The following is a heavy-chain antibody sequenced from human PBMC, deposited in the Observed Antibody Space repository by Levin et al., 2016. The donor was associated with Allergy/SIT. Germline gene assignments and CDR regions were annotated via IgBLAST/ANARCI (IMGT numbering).Heavy chain of an antibody. D-gene: IGHD4-11*01. CDR1: GGSFSGYY. Sequence: SETLSLTCAVYGGSFSGYYWSWIRQPPGKGLEWIGEINHSGSTNYNPSLKSRVTISVDTSKNQFSLKLSSVTAADTAVYYCATLGPDITHYSRHYYYYGMDVWGQGTTVTVSS. CDR3: ATLGPDITHYSRHYYYYGMDV. J-gene: IGHJ6*02. CDR2: INHSGST. V-gene: IGHV4-34*01.